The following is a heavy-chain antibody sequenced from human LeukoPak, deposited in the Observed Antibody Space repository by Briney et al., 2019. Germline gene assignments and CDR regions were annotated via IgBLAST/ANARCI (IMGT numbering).Heavy chain of an antibody. D-gene: IGHD1-1*01. CDR3: ARDTQRQGFDY. J-gene: IGHJ4*02. V-gene: IGHV4-61*01. CDR1: GGSVSSGSYY. Sequence: SETLSLTCTVSGGSVSSGSYYWSWIRQPPGKGLEWIGYIYYSGSTNYNPSLKSRVTISVDTSKNQFSLKLSSVTAADTAVYYCARDTQRQGFDYWGQGTLVTVSS. CDR2: IYYSGST.